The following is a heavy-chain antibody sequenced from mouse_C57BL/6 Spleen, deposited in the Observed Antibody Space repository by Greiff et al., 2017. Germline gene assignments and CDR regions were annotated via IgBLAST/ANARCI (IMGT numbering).Heavy chain of an antibody. D-gene: IGHD3-2*01. V-gene: IGHV5-4*01. CDR2: ISDGGSYT. CDR3: ARDGQPGGYFDY. Sequence: EVKLVESGGGLVKPGGSLKLSCAASGFTFSSYAMSWVRQTPEKRLEWVATISDGGSYTYYPDNVKGRFTIYRDNAKNNLYLQMSHLKSEDTAMYYCARDGQPGGYFDYWGEGTTLTVSS. CDR1: GFTFSSYA. J-gene: IGHJ2*01.